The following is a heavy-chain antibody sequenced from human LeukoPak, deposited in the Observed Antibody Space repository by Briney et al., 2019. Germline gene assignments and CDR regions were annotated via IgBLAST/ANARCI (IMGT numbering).Heavy chain of an antibody. D-gene: IGHD5-12*01. V-gene: IGHV3-15*01. CDR3: TTGGYGGQFDY. CDR1: GFAFSNAW. J-gene: IGHJ4*02. CDR2: IKSKTDGGTT. Sequence: GGSLRLSCAASGFAFSNAWMSWVRQAPGKGLEWVGRIKSKTDGGTTDYAAPVKGRFTISRDDSKNTLYLQMNSLKTEHTAVYYCTTGGYGGQFDYWGQGTLATVSS.